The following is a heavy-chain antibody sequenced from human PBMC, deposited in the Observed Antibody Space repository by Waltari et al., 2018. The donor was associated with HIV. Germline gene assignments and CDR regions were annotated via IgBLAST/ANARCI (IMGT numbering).Heavy chain of an antibody. CDR2: MNPNSGNT. D-gene: IGHD3-22*01. Sequence: QVQLVQSGAEVKTPGASVKVSCKASGYTFTNYDINWVLQATGQGLEWMGWMNPNSGNTGYAQKFQGRVTMTRNTSISTAYMELSSLRSEDTAVYYCARGYSYDRSGEAFDIWGQGTMVTVSS. V-gene: IGHV1-8*01. CDR3: ARGYSYDRSGEAFDI. CDR1: GYTFTNYD. J-gene: IGHJ3*02.